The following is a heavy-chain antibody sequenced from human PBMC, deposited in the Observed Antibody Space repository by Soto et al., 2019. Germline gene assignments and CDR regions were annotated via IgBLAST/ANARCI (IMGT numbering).Heavy chain of an antibody. CDR3: ARDFSMVIVAPGY. D-gene: IGHD5-12*01. J-gene: IGHJ4*02. CDR1: GFTFSSYA. CDR2: IWYDGSNT. Sequence: PGGSLRVSCAASGFTFSSYAMHWVRQAPGKGLEWVGFIWYDGSNTFYAESVKGRFTISRDNSKNTVYLQINALRAEDTAVYYCARDFSMVIVAPGYWGQGTLVTVSS. V-gene: IGHV3-33*01.